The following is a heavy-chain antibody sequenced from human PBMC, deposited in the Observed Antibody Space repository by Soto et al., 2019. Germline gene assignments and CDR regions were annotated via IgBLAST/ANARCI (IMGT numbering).Heavy chain of an antibody. CDR2: LSASGLP. CDR3: ARRETYYYASGSYGTYVYGMDV. J-gene: IGHJ6*02. V-gene: IGHV3-53*01. Sequence: EVQLVESGGGLIQPGGSLRLSCSASGFNVNSDYMDWVRQAPGKGLEWVSALSASGLPFYAAPVQGRFTISRDDAKNTLYLQMNSLSAEDTAVYYCARRETYYYASGSYGTYVYGMDVWGQGTTVTVSS. D-gene: IGHD3-10*01. CDR1: GFNVNSDY.